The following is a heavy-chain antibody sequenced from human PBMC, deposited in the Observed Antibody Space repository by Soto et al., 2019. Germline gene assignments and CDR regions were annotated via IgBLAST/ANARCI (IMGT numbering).Heavy chain of an antibody. V-gene: IGHV3-33*08. CDR1: GFTFSSYS. CDR3: ARELHDSRGWRADYYYGMDV. J-gene: IGHJ6*02. D-gene: IGHD6-19*01. CDR2: IWYDGSNK. Sequence: VGSLRLSCEASGFTFSSYSMHWVRQAPGKGLEGVAIIWYDGSNKYYADSVKGRFTISRDNSKNTLYLQMNSLRAEDTAVFYCARELHDSRGWRADYYYGMDVWGQGTTVTVSS.